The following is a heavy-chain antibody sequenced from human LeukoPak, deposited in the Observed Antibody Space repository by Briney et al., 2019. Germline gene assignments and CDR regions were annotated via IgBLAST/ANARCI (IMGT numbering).Heavy chain of an antibody. J-gene: IGHJ6*03. D-gene: IGHD3/OR15-3a*01. CDR1: GCTFSSYG. Sequence: GGSLRLSCAACGCTFSSYGMHWVRQAPGKGLEGVAVIWYDGSNKYYADSVKGRFTISRDNSKTTLYLQMNSLRAEDTAVYYCARGVFGLGRYYYYMDVWGKGTTVTVSS. CDR3: ARGVFGLGRYYYYMDV. CDR2: IWYDGSNK. V-gene: IGHV3-33*01.